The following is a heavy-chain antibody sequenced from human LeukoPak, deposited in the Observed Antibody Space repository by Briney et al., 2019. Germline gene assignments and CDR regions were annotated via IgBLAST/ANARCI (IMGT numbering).Heavy chain of an antibody. CDR3: ARVVLSAAGLLDAFDI. V-gene: IGHV4-59*01. CDR2: IYYSAST. CDR1: GGSISSYY. Sequence: SETLSLTCTVSGGSISSYYWSWIRQPPGKGLEWSGYIYYSASTNYNPSLKSRVTISVDTSKNQFSLKLGSVTAADTAVYYCARVVLSAAGLLDAFDIWGQGTMVTVSS. D-gene: IGHD6-13*01. J-gene: IGHJ3*02.